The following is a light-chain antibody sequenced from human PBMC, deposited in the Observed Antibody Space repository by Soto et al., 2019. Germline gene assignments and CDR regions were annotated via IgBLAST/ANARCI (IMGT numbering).Light chain of an antibody. CDR1: QNINNY. CDR3: QQYENLTT. Sequence: IQITQCPSSLSASVVDRCTITCQASQNINNYLNWYQQKPGRAPKLLIYDASNLEAGVPSRFRGSGSGTDFTFTISRLQPEDIATYYCQQYENLTTFGQGTRLE. J-gene: IGKJ5*01. V-gene: IGKV1-33*01. CDR2: DAS.